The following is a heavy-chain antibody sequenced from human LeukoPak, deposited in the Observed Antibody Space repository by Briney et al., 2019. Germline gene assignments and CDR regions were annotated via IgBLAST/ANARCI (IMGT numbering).Heavy chain of an antibody. CDR3: AKDRRNWGSRVDY. J-gene: IGHJ4*02. D-gene: IGHD7-27*01. CDR1: GFTFSSYT. CDR2: ISGSGGST. V-gene: IGHV3-23*01. Sequence: GGSLRLSCAASGFTFSSYTMNWVRQAPGKGLEWVSAISGSGGSTYYADSVKGRFTISRDNSKNTLYLQINSLRAEDTAIHYCAKDRRNWGSRVDYWGQGTLVTVSS.